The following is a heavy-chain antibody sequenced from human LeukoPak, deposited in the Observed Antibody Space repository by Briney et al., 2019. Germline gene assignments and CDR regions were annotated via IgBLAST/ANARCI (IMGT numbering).Heavy chain of an antibody. J-gene: IGHJ3*02. Sequence: PGGSLRLSCAASGFTFSNYAMSWVRQAPGKGLEWVSGITARANITYYADSVKGRVTISRDNSKNTLFLQLNSLRAEDAAVYYCVRDQGAFDMWGHGTMVTASS. CDR3: VRDQGAFDM. V-gene: IGHV3-23*01. CDR2: ITARANIT. CDR1: GFTFSNYA.